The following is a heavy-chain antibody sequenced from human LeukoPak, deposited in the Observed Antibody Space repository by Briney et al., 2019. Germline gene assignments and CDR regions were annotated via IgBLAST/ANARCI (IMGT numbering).Heavy chain of an antibody. J-gene: IGHJ3*02. V-gene: IGHV4-31*03. Sequence: SETLSLTCTVSGGSISYGGYYWTWIRQHPGKGLEWIGYMHYSGDTHYNPSLKSRLTISVDTSKNHFSLKLSSVTAADTAMYYCARRVPGSSAPRIAFDIWGQGTMVTVSS. CDR3: ARRVPGSSAPRIAFDI. CDR2: MHYSGDT. CDR1: GGSISYGGYY. D-gene: IGHD2-2*01.